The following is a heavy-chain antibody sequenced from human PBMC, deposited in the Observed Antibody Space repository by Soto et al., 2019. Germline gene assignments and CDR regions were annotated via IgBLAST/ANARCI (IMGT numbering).Heavy chain of an antibody. J-gene: IGHJ6*02. Sequence: PSETLSLTCTVSGGSISSGGYYWSWIRQHPGKGLEWIGYIYYSGSTYYNPSLKSRVTISVDTSKNQFSLKLSSVTAADTAVYYCAGLWFGELSEQYGMDVWGQGTTVTVSS. CDR3: AGLWFGELSEQYGMDV. CDR2: IYYSGST. CDR1: GGSISSGGYY. D-gene: IGHD3-10*01. V-gene: IGHV4-31*03.